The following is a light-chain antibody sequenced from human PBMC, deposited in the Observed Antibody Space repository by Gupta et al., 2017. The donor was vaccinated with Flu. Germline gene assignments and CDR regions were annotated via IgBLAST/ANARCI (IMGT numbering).Light chain of an antibody. V-gene: IGLV2-14*01. J-gene: IGLJ1*01. Sequence: QSALTQPASVSGSPGQTITISCTGTSSDVGGYDYVSWYQQHPGNAPKLIIFEVNDRPSGISDRFFGSKSGNTASLAISGLQTEDEADYYCSSYTGSSTYVFGSGTKVTVL. CDR2: EVN. CDR1: SSDVGGYDY. CDR3: SSYTGSSTYV.